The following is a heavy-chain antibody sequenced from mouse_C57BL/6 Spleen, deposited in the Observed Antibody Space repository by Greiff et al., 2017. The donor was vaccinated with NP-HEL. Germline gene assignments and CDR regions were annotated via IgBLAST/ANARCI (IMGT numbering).Heavy chain of an antibody. J-gene: IGHJ4*01. Sequence: VKLQESGPGLVQPSQSLSITCTVSGFSLTSYGVHWVRQSPGKGLEWLGVIWRGGSTDYNAAFMSRLSITKDNSKSQVFFKMNSLQADDTAIYYCAKSDYDGDYYAMDYWGQGTSVTVSS. CDR3: AKSDYDGDYYAMDY. CDR2: IWRGGST. CDR1: GFSLTSYG. D-gene: IGHD2-4*01. V-gene: IGHV2-5*01.